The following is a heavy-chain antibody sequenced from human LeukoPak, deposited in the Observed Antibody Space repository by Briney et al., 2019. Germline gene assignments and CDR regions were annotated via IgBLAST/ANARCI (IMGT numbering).Heavy chain of an antibody. CDR2: ISSGSRTI. V-gene: IGHV3-48*04. D-gene: IGHD3-22*01. CDR1: GFTFGSYS. CDR3: ARGPSPYDSSGHNWFDP. Sequence: GGSLRLSCAASGFTFGSYSMNWVRQDQGKGLEWISYISSGSRTIYYADSVKGRFTISRDNAKNSLYLHMNSLRAEDTAVYYCARGPSPYDSSGHNWFDPWGQGALVTVSS. J-gene: IGHJ5*02.